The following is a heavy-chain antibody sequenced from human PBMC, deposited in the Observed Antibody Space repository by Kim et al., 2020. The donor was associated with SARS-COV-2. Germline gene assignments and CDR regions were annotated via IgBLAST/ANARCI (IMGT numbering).Heavy chain of an antibody. Sequence: SETLSLTCAVYGGSFSGYYWSWMRQPPGKGLEWIGEINHSGSTNYNPSLKSRVTISVDTSKNQFSLRLSSVTAADTAVYYCAREGLGGDYWGQGTLVTVSS. V-gene: IGHV4-34*01. CDR3: AREGLGGDY. CDR2: INHSGST. CDR1: GGSFSGYY. D-gene: IGHD2-15*01. J-gene: IGHJ4*02.